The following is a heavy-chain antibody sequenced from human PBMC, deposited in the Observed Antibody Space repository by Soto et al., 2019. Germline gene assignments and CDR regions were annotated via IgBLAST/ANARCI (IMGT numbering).Heavy chain of an antibody. Sequence: EVQLLESGGGLVQPGGSLRLSCAASGFTFSSYGMTWVRQAPGKGLEWVSFSSATGAGTYYADSVKGRFTISRDNSQNTLYLQMTSLSADDTDVYYCAKDRRAGGNYGCYSDFWGQGALVIVSS. CDR1: GFTFSSYG. J-gene: IGHJ4*02. V-gene: IGHV3-23*01. CDR3: AKDRRAGGNYGCYSDF. CDR2: SSATGAGT. D-gene: IGHD2-21*02.